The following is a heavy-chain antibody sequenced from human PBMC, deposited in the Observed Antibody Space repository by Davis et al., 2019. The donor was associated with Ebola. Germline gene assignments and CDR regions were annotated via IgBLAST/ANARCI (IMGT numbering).Heavy chain of an antibody. CDR2: ISYDGSNK. Sequence: GESLKISCAASGFTFSSYAMHWVRQAPGKGLEWVAVISYDGSNKYYADSVKGRFTISRDNSKNTLYLQMNSLRAEDTAVYYCAKEGRAVAGPGWFDPWGQGTLVTVSS. D-gene: IGHD6-19*01. J-gene: IGHJ5*02. V-gene: IGHV3-30-3*01. CDR1: GFTFSSYA. CDR3: AKEGRAVAGPGWFDP.